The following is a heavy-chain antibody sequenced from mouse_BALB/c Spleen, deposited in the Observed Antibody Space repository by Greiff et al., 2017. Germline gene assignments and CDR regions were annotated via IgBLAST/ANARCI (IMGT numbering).Heavy chain of an antibody. CDR3: ARLYYGNYVDYFDY. V-gene: IGHV5-6-5*01. CDR2: ISSGGST. CDR1: GFTFSSYA. D-gene: IGHD2-1*01. J-gene: IGHJ2*01. Sequence: EVHLVESGGDLVKPGGSLKLSCAASGFTFSSYAMSWVRQTPEKRLEWVASISSGGSTYYPDSVKGRFTISRDNARNILYLQMSSLRSEDTAMYYCARLYYGNYVDYFDYWGQGTTLTVSS.